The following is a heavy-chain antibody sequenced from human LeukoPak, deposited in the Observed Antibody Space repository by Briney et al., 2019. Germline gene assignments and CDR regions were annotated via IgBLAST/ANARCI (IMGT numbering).Heavy chain of an antibody. CDR2: IWYDGSNK. Sequence: GGSLRPSRAPAGFTFSSYGIHWVSQAPGNGLEWVAVIWYDGSNKYYADSVKGRFTISRDNSKNTLYLQMNSLRAEDTAVYYCARALSGRYYHGMDVWGKGTTVTVAS. V-gene: IGHV3-33*01. CDR1: GFTFSSYG. D-gene: IGHD1-26*01. CDR3: ARALSGRYYHGMDV. J-gene: IGHJ6*04.